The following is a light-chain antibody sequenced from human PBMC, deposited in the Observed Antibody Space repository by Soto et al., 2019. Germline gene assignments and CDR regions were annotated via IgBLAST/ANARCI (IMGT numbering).Light chain of an antibody. Sequence: EIVLTQSPGSLSLSPGERAALSCRASQSVTNDYLAWYQQKFGQAPRLLIYGASRRATGIPDRFSGIGSGTDFTLTISRLEPEDSAVYYCQQRYNWPITFGQGTRLEIK. CDR3: QQRYNWPIT. CDR1: QSVTNDY. CDR2: GAS. V-gene: IGKV3D-20*02. J-gene: IGKJ5*01.